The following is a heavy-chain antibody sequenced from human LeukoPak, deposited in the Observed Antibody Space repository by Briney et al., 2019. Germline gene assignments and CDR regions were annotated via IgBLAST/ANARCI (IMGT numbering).Heavy chain of an antibody. J-gene: IGHJ4*02. Sequence: GASLRLSCAASGFTFSAYAVTWVRQAPGKGLEWFSAFSGSAARTYYADSVRGRFTISRDNSKNTVYLQMNSLRAEDTAVYYCAKRYPYDSSTYAFDYWGQGTLVTVSS. V-gene: IGHV3-23*01. CDR3: AKRYPYDSSTYAFDY. CDR2: FSGSAART. CDR1: GFTFSAYA. D-gene: IGHD3-22*01.